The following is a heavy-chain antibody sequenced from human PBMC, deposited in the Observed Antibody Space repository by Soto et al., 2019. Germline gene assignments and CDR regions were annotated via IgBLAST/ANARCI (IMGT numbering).Heavy chain of an antibody. CDR3: ARDRGPGAYWGGDCYSPDAFDI. CDR1: GGTFSSYA. J-gene: IGHJ3*02. CDR2: IIPIFGTA. Sequence: QVQLVQSGAEVKKPGSSVKVSCKASGGTFSSYAISWVRQAPGQGLEWMGGIIPIFGTANYAQKFQGRVTITADESTSTAYMELGSLSFEDRAVYYCARDRGPGAYWGGDCYSPDAFDIWGKGTMVTVSS. D-gene: IGHD2-21*02. V-gene: IGHV1-69*01.